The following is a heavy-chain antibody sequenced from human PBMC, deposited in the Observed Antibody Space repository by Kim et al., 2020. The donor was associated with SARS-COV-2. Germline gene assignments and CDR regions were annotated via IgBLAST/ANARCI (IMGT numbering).Heavy chain of an antibody. CDR2: IYHSGST. D-gene: IGHD3-9*01. Sequence: SETLSLTCAVSGGSISSSNWWSWVRQPPGKGLEWIGEIYHSGSTNYNPSLKSRVTISVDKSKNQFSLKLSSVTAADTAVYYCASCTGYFDWLLSDYYYYGMDVWGQGTTVTVSS. CDR1: GGSISSSNW. V-gene: IGHV4-4*02. CDR3: ASCTGYFDWLLSDYYYYGMDV. J-gene: IGHJ6*02.